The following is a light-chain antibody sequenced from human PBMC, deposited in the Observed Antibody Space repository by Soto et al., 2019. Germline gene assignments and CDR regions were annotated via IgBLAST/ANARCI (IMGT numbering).Light chain of an antibody. J-gene: IGKJ4*01. CDR2: AAS. Sequence: IQMTQSPSSLSASVGDRVTITCRASQSISTFLNWYQQKPGKAPKLLIYAASSLQSGVPSRFSGSGYGTDFSLTISSLQPEDFATYFCQQSFDTPRTFGGGTKVDIK. CDR3: QQSFDTPRT. CDR1: QSISTF. V-gene: IGKV1-39*01.